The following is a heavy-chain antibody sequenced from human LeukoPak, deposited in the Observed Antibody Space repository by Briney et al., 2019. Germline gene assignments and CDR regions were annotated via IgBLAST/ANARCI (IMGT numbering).Heavy chain of an antibody. CDR1: GGSISSYY. CDR3: ARVVPYCSSTSCYTLRGWFDP. J-gene: IGHJ5*02. CDR2: IYTSGST. D-gene: IGHD2-2*02. Sequence: SETLSLTCTVSGGSISSYYWSWIRQPAGKGLEWIGRIYTSGSTNYNPSLKSRVTISVDTSKNQFSLKLSSVTAADTAVYYCARVVPYCSSTSCYTLRGWFDPWGQGTLVTVSS. V-gene: IGHV4-4*07.